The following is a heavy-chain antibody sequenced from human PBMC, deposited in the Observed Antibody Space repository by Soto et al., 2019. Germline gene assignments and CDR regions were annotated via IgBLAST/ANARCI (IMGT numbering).Heavy chain of an antibody. D-gene: IGHD2-15*01. J-gene: IGHJ1*01. CDR1: GFTFSSYA. CDR2: ISGSGGST. Sequence: EAQLLESGGGLVQPGGSLRLSCAASGFTFSSYAMSWVRQAPGKGLEWVSAISGSGGSTYYADSVKGRFTISRDNSKNTLYLQMNSLRAEDTAVYYCAKEGELGYCSGGSCYSDEYFQHWGQGTLVTVSS. V-gene: IGHV3-23*01. CDR3: AKEGELGYCSGGSCYSDEYFQH.